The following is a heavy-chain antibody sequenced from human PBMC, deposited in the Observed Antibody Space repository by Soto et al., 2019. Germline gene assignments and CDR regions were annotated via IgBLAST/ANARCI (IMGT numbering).Heavy chain of an antibody. V-gene: IGHV4-59*08. CDR1: GGSISSYY. Sequence: SETLSLTCTVSGGSISSYYWSWIRQPPGKGLEWIGYIHYSGSTKYNPSLKSRVTIPADTSKNQFSLKLSSVTAADTAVYYCARGHYDYWSGYFATIDYWGQGTRVTVSS. D-gene: IGHD3-3*01. CDR2: IHYSGST. CDR3: ARGHYDYWSGYFATIDY. J-gene: IGHJ4*02.